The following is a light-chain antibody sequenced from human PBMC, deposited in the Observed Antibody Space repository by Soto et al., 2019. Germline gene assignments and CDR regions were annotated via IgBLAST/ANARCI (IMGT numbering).Light chain of an antibody. CDR2: GAS. Sequence: EIVMTQSPATLSVSPGERAILSCRASQSVSSKLACYQQKPGQAPRLLIYGASTRATGIPARFSGSGSGTEFTLTISSLQSEDFAVYYCQQYNNWFSITFGQGTRLEIK. J-gene: IGKJ5*01. CDR3: QQYNNWFSIT. CDR1: QSVSSK. V-gene: IGKV3-15*01.